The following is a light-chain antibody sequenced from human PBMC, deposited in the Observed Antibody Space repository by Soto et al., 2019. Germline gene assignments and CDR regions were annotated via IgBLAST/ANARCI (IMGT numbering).Light chain of an antibody. V-gene: IGKV3-20*01. Sequence: EIVLTQSPSTLSLSPGERATLSCRASLSVRSSYLAWYQQRPGQPPRLLMDGATRATGIPDRFSGSGSGTDFTLTISSLEPEDFAVYYCQQYGSSPITFGQGTRL. CDR3: QQYGSSPIT. CDR2: GA. J-gene: IGKJ5*01. CDR1: LSVRSSY.